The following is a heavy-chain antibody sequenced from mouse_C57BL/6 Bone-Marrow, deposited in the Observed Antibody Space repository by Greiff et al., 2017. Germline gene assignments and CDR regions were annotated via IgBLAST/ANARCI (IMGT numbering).Heavy chain of an antibody. CDR3: ARNSITTVPYFDY. Sequence: QVQLQQSGPELVKPGASVKLSCKASGYTFTSYDINWVKQRPRQGLEWIGWIYPRDGSTKYNEKFKGKATLTVDTSSSTAYMELHSLTSEDSAVYFCARNSITTVPYFDYWGQGTTLTVSS. CDR1: GYTFTSYD. J-gene: IGHJ2*01. V-gene: IGHV1-85*01. CDR2: IYPRDGST. D-gene: IGHD1-1*01.